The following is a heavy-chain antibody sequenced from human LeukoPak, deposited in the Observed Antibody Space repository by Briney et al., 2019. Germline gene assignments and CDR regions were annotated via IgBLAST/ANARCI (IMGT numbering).Heavy chain of an antibody. J-gene: IGHJ5*02. CDR2: ISTHNDHT. V-gene: IGHV1-18*01. Sequence: ASVKVSCKASGYSYTDNGLSWVRPVPAQGLEWMGWISTHNDHTNYVQKFQGRDSMTTDTSASTAYMELRSLRSDDTAVYYCARDLGYCNNNRCYRNWFDPWGQGTLVIVSS. D-gene: IGHD2-2*03. CDR1: GYSYTDNG. CDR3: ARDLGYCNNNRCYRNWFDP.